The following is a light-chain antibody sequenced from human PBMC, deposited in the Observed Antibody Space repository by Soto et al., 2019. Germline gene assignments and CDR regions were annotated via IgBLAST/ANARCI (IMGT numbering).Light chain of an antibody. CDR2: GAS. CDR1: QSVSSSY. J-gene: IGKJ1*01. CDR3: QQYGSSRWT. V-gene: IGKV3-20*01. Sequence: EIVSTQSPGTLSLSPWERATLSCRASQSVSSSYLAWYQQKPGQAPRLLIYGASSRATGIPDRFSGSGSGTDFTLTISRLEPEDFAVYYCQQYGSSRWTFGQGTKVDIK.